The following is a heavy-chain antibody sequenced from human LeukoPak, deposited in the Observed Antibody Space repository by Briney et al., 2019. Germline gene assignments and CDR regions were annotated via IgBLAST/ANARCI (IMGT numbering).Heavy chain of an antibody. CDR1: GFTFSSYA. D-gene: IGHD1-1*01. J-gene: IGHJ4*02. CDR2: IKNKIDGGTT. V-gene: IGHV3-15*01. Sequence: GGSLRLSCAASGFTFSSYALSWVRQVPGKGLEWLGLIKNKIDGGTTDYAVTVKGRFTISRDDSKNTLYLQMNSLKTGDTAVYYCSKYNPYDALDYWGQGTLVTVSS. CDR3: SKYNPYDALDY.